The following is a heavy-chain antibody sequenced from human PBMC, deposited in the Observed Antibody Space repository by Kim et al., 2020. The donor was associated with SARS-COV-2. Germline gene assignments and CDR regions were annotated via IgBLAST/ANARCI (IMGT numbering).Heavy chain of an antibody. D-gene: IGHD6-13*01. Sequence: DSLKGRLTISRDNAKNSLYLQMNSLRADDTAVHYCARVSLGSSSWYYFDYWGQGTLVTVSS. V-gene: IGHV3-11*05. J-gene: IGHJ4*02. CDR3: ARVSLGSSSWYYFDY.